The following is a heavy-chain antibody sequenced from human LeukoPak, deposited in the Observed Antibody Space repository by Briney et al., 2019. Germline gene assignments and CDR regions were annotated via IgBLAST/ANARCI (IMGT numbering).Heavy chain of an antibody. Sequence: PGGSLRLSCAASGFTFSSYSMNWVRQAPGKGLEWVSSISSSSSYIYYADSVKGRFTISRDNAKNSLYLQMNSLRAEDTAVYYCARDIGRQLRDYFDYWGQGTLVTVSS. D-gene: IGHD2-2*01. CDR3: ARDIGRQLRDYFDY. CDR2: ISSSSSYI. CDR1: GFTFSSYS. J-gene: IGHJ4*02. V-gene: IGHV3-21*01.